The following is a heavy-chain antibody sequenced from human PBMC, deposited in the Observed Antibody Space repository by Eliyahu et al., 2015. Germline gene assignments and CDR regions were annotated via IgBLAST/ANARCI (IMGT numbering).Heavy chain of an antibody. Sequence: QVQVVQSGAEVXKPGASVKLSCKASGYTFTSYXMHWVRQAPGQGLEWMGIINPSGGSPTYAQKFQGRVTMTRDTSTSTVYMQLSSLRSEDTAVYFCARDQAYCGGDCYSQFDPWGQGTLVTVSS. D-gene: IGHD2-21*02. CDR3: ARDQAYCGGDCYSQFDP. CDR1: GYTFTSYX. V-gene: IGHV1-46*03. CDR2: INPSGGSP. J-gene: IGHJ5*02.